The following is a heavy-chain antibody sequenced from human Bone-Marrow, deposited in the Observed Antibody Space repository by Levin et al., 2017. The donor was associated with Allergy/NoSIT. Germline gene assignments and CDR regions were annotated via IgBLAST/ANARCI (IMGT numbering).Heavy chain of an antibody. CDR3: AHRFYYDIYNWYFDL. CDR2: IYYDDDE. J-gene: IGHJ2*01. Sequence: GSGPTLVKPTQTLTLTCTFSGFSLTTRGEAVGWIRQPPGKALEWLALIYYDDDERYSPSLKSRLTITRDTSRNQVVLTMTNMDPVDTATYYCAHRFYYDIYNWYFDLWGRGTLVTVSS. D-gene: IGHD3-9*01. V-gene: IGHV2-5*02. CDR1: GFSLTTRGEA.